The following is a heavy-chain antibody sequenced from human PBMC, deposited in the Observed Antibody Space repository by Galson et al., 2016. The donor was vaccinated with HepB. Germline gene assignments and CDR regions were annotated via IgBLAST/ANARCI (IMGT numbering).Heavy chain of an antibody. D-gene: IGHD2-8*02. J-gene: IGHJ5*02. CDR1: GFTFSSHP. CDR3: ARQRGDGTNSYWWDLFDP. V-gene: IGHV3-7*01. CDR2: IKQDGSEK. Sequence: SLRLSCAGSGFTFSSHPMNWVRQAPGKGLEWVANIKQDGSEKYYVDSAKGRFTISRDNAENSLYLQMNSLRVDDTAVYYCARQRGDGTNSYWWDLFDPWGQGTLVTVSS.